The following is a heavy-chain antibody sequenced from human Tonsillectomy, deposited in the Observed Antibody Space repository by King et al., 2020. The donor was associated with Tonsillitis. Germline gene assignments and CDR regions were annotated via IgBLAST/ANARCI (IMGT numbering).Heavy chain of an antibody. CDR2: IYPGDSDT. Sequence: VQLVESGAEVKKPGESLKISCKGSGYSFTSYWIGWVRQMPGKGLEWMGIIYPGDSDTRYSPSFQGQVTISADKSISTAYLQWSSLKASDTAMYYCARRYYYDGSGLEGIYGMDVWGQGTTVTVSS. D-gene: IGHD3-22*01. CDR1: GYSFTSYW. V-gene: IGHV5-51*01. CDR3: ARRYYYDGSGLEGIYGMDV. J-gene: IGHJ6*02.